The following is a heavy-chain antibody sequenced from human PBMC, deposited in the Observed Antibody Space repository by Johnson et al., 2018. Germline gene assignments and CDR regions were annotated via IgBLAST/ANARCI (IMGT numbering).Heavy chain of an antibody. Sequence: VQLQESGGGLVQPGGSLRLSCVASGFRFSQYWMHWVRQDPEKGLVWVSHITNDGRNTAHADSVEGRFTISRDNAKNTMYVQMNSLRVEVTAIYSCGRQPLNFYHYYRDGGGNGTTVTVS. J-gene: IGHJ6*03. V-gene: IGHV3-74*01. CDR2: ITNDGRNT. CDR1: GFRFSQYW. CDR3: GRQPLNFYHYYRDG.